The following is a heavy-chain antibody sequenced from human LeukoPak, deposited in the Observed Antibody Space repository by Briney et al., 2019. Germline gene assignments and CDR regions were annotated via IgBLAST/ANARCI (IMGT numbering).Heavy chain of an antibody. D-gene: IGHD4-17*01. Sequence: PSETLSLTCTVSGGSISSSSFYWGWIRQPPGKGLEWIGTIYHSGSPYYNPSLNSRVTISGDTSKNQFSLKLSSVTAADTAVYYYAKDYGDFSLAWGQGTLVTVSS. V-gene: IGHV4-39*02. CDR2: IYHSGSP. CDR3: AKDYGDFSLA. J-gene: IGHJ5*02. CDR1: GGSISSSSFY.